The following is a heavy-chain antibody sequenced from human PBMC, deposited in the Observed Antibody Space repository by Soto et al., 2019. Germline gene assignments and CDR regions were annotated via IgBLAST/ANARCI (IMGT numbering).Heavy chain of an antibody. J-gene: IGHJ4*02. Sequence: HPGGSLRLSCAASGFTFSGSDMHWVRQASGKGLEWVGRIRSNANSYATAYAASVKSRFTISRDDSKNTAYLQMNSLKTEDTAVYYCTKGDSPYGLDYWGQGTLVTVSS. D-gene: IGHD6-13*01. V-gene: IGHV3-73*01. CDR2: IRSNANSYAT. CDR1: GFTFSGSD. CDR3: TKGDSPYGLDY.